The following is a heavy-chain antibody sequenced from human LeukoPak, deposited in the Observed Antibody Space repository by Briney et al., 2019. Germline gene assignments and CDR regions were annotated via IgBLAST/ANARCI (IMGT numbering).Heavy chain of an antibody. D-gene: IGHD3-10*01. CDR3: ARALGPMVRGEFDY. CDR1: GGSISSYY. Sequence: SETLSLTCTVSGGSISSYYWSWIRQPPGKGLEWIGYIYYSGSTNYNPSLKSRVTISVDTSKNQFSLKLSSVTAADTAVYYCARALGPMVRGEFDYWGQGTLVTVSS. V-gene: IGHV4-59*08. CDR2: IYYSGST. J-gene: IGHJ4*02.